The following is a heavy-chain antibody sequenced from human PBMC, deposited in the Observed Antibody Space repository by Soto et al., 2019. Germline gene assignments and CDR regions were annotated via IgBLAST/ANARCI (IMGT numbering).Heavy chain of an antibody. CDR3: ARDAITIFGVVMYWLDP. Sequence: ASVKVSCNAPGYTFTSYSMHWVRQAPGQRLEWMGWINAGNGNTKYSQKFQGRVTITRDTSASTAYMELSSLRSEDTAVYYCARDAITIFGVVMYWLDPWGQGTLVTVSS. D-gene: IGHD3-3*01. V-gene: IGHV1-3*01. J-gene: IGHJ5*02. CDR1: GYTFTSYS. CDR2: INAGNGNT.